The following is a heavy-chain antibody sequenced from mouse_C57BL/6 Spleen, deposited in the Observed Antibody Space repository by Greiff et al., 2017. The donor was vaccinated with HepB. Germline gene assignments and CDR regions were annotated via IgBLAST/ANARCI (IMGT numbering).Heavy chain of an antibody. CDR2: IYPGSGNT. CDR1: GYTFTDYY. V-gene: IGHV1-76*01. CDR3: AREGLRRRDYYAMDY. Sequence: QVQLKQSGAELVRPGASVKLSCKASGYTFTDYYINWVKQRPGQGLEWIARIYPGSGNTYYNEKFKGKATLTAEKSSSTAYMQLSSLTSEDSAVYFCAREGLRRRDYYAMDYWGQGTSVTVSS. D-gene: IGHD2-4*01. J-gene: IGHJ4*01.